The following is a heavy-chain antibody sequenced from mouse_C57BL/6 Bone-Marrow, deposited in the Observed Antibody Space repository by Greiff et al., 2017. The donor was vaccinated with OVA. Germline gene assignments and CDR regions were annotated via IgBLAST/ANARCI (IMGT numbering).Heavy chain of an antibody. J-gene: IGHJ4*01. V-gene: IGHV5-4*03. CDR1: GFTFSSYA. CDR3: ARWLLYAMDY. Sequence: EVKLLESGGGLVKPGGSLKLSCAASGFTFSSYAMSWVRQTPEKRLEWVATISDGGSYTYYPANVKGRFTISRDNAKNNLYLQMSHLKSEDTAMYYCARWLLYAMDYWGQGTSVTVSS. CDR2: ISDGGSYT. D-gene: IGHD2-3*01.